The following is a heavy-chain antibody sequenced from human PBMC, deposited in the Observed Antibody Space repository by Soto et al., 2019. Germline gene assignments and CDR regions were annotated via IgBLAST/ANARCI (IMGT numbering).Heavy chain of an antibody. Sequence: PSETQSHTCTVTDDSIISRSYYWGWNHQSPGKGLEWIGSIYYSGSTYNNPSLRSRVCMSIDTSKDQFSLKLKSVTAADTALYFCARQRTSVVTQAYFDVWGPGSLVTGSS. CDR2: IYYSGST. CDR1: DDSIISRSYY. CDR3: ARQRTSVVTQAYFDV. D-gene: IGHD2-21*02. J-gene: IGHJ4*02. V-gene: IGHV4-39*01.